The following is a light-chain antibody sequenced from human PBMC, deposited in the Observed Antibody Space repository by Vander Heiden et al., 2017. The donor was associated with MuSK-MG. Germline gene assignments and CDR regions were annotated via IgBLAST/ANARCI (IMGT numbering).Light chain of an antibody. J-gene: IGLJ2*01. CDR3: NSRDSSGNHVV. V-gene: IGLV3-19*01. CDR1: SLRSYY. CDR2: GKN. Sequence: SSELTQDPAVSLALGQTARITCQGDSLRSYYASWYQQKPGQAPVLVIYGKNNRPSGIPDRFSGSSSGNTASLTITGAQAEDEADYYCNSRDSSGNHVVFGGGTKLTVI.